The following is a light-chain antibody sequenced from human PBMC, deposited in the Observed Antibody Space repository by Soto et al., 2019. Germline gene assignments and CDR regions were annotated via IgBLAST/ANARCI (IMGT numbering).Light chain of an antibody. CDR2: GDN. CDR1: TSNIGAPYD. J-gene: IGLJ1*01. V-gene: IGLV1-40*01. CDR3: QSYDISLHNYV. Sequence: QSVLTXPPSVSGAPGQRVSISCTASTSNIGAPYDVHWYQHLPGTAPKLLIYGDNNRPSGVPDRFSGSKSGTSASLAITRLQAEDEADYYCQSYDISLHNYVFGTGTKVTVL.